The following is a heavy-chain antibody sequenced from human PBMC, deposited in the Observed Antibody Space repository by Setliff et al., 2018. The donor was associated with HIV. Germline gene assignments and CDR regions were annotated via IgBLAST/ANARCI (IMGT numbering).Heavy chain of an antibody. V-gene: IGHV1-69*02. CDR3: VRGVQSPPHYSYYYMDV. J-gene: IGHJ6*03. D-gene: IGHD3-3*01. CDR2: IIPILGVA. CDR1: RSTFNSHT. Sequence: ASVKVSCKASRSTFNSHTINWVRQAPGQGLDWMGRIIPILGVANSAQRFQGKVTITADKSMSTAYMELTSLRFDDTAMYYCVRGVQSPPHYSYYYMDVWGEGTMVTVSS.